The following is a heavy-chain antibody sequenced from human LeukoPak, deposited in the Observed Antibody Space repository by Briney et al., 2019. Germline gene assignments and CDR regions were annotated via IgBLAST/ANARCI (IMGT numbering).Heavy chain of an antibody. D-gene: IGHD4-23*01. CDR2: INHSGST. V-gene: IGHV4-34*01. CDR1: GGSFSGYY. Sequence: SETLSLTCAVYGGSFSGYYWSWIRQPPGKGLEWIGEINHSGSTNYNPSLKSRVTISVDTSKNQFSLKLSSVTAADTAVYYCARGEGNCGGNSDYWGQGTLVTVSS. CDR3: ARGEGNCGGNSDY. J-gene: IGHJ4*02.